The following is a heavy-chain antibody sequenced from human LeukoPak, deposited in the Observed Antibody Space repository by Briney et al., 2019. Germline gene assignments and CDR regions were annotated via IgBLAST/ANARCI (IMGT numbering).Heavy chain of an antibody. CDR2: IKQDGSET. CDR3: AREGNRRSFDY. Sequence: GGGVLQPGGSLRLSFPASGLPFSNHSISWVRPAPGKGLEWEANIKQDGSETYYVDSVTGRFTISRDNAKNSLSLQMNSLRAEDTAVYYCAREGNRRSFDYWGQGTLVTVSS. V-gene: IGHV3-7*01. J-gene: IGHJ4*02. CDR1: GLPFSNHS.